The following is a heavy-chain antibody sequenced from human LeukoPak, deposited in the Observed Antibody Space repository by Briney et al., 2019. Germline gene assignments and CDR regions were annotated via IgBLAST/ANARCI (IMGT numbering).Heavy chain of an antibody. J-gene: IGHJ4*02. D-gene: IGHD3-10*01. Sequence: PGGSLRLSCAASGFTFSSYGMHWVRQAPGKGLEWVAVIWYDGSNKYYADSVKGRFTISRDNSKNTLYLQMNSLRAEDTAVYYCARDDTMVRGVYGGYYFDYWGQGTLVTVSS. CDR3: ARDDTMVRGVYGGYYFDY. CDR2: IWYDGSNK. CDR1: GFTFSSYG. V-gene: IGHV3-33*08.